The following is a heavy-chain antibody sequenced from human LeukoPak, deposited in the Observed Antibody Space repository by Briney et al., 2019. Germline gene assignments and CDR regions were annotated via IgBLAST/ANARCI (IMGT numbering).Heavy chain of an antibody. J-gene: IGHJ4*02. CDR3: ARYGDYDFDL. CDR1: GGSFSGYY. CDR2: INHSGST. D-gene: IGHD3-3*01. V-gene: IGHV4-34*01. Sequence: KPSETLSLTCAVYGGSFSGYYWSWIRQPPGKGLEWIGEINHSGSTNYNPSLKSRVTISVDTSKNQFSLKLSSVTAADTAVYYCARYGDYDFDLWGQGTLVTVSS.